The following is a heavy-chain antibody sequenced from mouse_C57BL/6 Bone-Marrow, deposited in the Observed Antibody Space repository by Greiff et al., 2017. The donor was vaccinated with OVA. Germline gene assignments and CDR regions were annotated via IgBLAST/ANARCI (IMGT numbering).Heavy chain of an antibody. CDR3: ATYDGYYHAMDY. J-gene: IGHJ4*01. D-gene: IGHD2-3*01. CDR2: IYPSDSET. Sequence: QVQLQQPGAELVRPGSSVKLSCKASGYTFTSYWMHWVKQRPIQGLEWIGNIYPSDSETHYNQKFKDKATLTVDKSSSTAYMQLTSLTSVDSAVYFCATYDGYYHAMDYGGQGTSVTVSS. CDR1: GYTFTSYW. V-gene: IGHV1-52*01.